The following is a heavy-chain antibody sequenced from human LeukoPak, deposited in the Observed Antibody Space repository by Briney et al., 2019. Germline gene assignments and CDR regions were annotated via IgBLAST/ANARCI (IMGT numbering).Heavy chain of an antibody. CDR1: EFTFTSYE. D-gene: IGHD3-22*01. V-gene: IGHV3-48*03. CDR2: ISSSGNTI. CDR3: AREHHAPVQRYYSDSTSYSAFDI. Sequence: GGSLRLSCAASEFTFTSYELNWVRQAPGKGLEWVSYISSSGNTISYADSVKGRVTISRDTAKNSLYLQMHSLRAEDTAVYYCAREHHAPVQRYYSDSTSYSAFDIWGQGTMVTVSS. J-gene: IGHJ3*02.